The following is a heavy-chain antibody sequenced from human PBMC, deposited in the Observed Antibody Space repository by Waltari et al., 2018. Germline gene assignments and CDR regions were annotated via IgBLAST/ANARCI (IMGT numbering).Heavy chain of an antibody. Sequence: QVQLVQSGAEVKKPGASVKVSCKASGYTFTGYYMHWVRQAPGQGLEWMGWINPNSGGTNYAQKFQGRVTKTRDTSISTAYMELSRLRSDDTAVYYCVRDSGGQWLVRGDACDIWGQGTMVTVSS. CDR2: INPNSGGT. D-gene: IGHD6-19*01. CDR3: VRDSGGQWLVRGDACDI. CDR1: GYTFTGYY. J-gene: IGHJ3*02. V-gene: IGHV1-2*02.